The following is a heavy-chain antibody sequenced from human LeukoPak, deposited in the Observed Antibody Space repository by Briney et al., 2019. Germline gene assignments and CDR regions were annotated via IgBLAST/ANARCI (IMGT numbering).Heavy chain of an antibody. CDR2: IYTSGST. D-gene: IGHD3-3*01. Sequence: SETLSLTCTVSGGSISGGSYYWSWIRQPAGKGLEWIGRIYTSGSTNYNPPLKSRVTISVDTSKNQFSLKLSSVTAADTAVYYCASSSITIFGVVRGTWFDPWGQGTLVTVSS. V-gene: IGHV4-61*02. CDR1: GGSISGGSYY. CDR3: ASSSITIFGVVRGTWFDP. J-gene: IGHJ5*02.